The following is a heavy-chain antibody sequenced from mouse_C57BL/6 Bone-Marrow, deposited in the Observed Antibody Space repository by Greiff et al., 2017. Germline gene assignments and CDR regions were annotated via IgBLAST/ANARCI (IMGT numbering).Heavy chain of an antibody. J-gene: IGHJ4*01. D-gene: IGHD2-1*01. V-gene: IGHV1-64*01. CDR1: GYTITSYW. CDR2: IHPNSGST. Sequence: QVQLQQPGAELVKPGASVKLSCKASGYTITSYWMHWVKQRPGQGLEWIGMIHPNSGSTKYNEKFKSKATLTVDKSSSTASMQLSSLTSDDYAVYYSPYCNYYSSYAMDYWGQGTSVTVSS. CDR3: PYCNYYSSYAMDY.